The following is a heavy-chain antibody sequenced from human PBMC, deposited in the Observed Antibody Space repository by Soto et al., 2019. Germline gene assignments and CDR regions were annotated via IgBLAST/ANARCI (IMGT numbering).Heavy chain of an antibody. J-gene: IGHJ4*02. Sequence: QVQLQESGPGLVKPSETLSLTCTVSGGSISSYYWSWIRQPPGKGLEWIGYIYYSGSTNYNPSLRRRATISVDTSKNQCSLQLSSVTAXXXXXXXXXXXXXXXXXXXGCWGQGTLVTVSS. V-gene: IGHV4-59*01. D-gene: IGHD6-19*01. CDR1: GGSISSYY. CDR2: IYYSGST. CDR3: XXXXXXXXXXXGC.